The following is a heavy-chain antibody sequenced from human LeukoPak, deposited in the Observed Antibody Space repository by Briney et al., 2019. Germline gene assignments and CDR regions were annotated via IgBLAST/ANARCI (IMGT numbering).Heavy chain of an antibody. D-gene: IGHD3-9*01. CDR1: GYSFTSKW. J-gene: IGHJ4*02. CDR2: IYPGDSDT. V-gene: IGHV5-51*01. CDR3: ARKTYDILTGYYLDY. Sequence: GESLKISCKGSGYSFTSKWIGWVREMPGKGVEWMGIIYPGDSDTRYSPSFQGQVTISADKSISTAYLQWSSLKASDTAMYYCARKTYDILTGYYLDYWGQGTLVTVSS.